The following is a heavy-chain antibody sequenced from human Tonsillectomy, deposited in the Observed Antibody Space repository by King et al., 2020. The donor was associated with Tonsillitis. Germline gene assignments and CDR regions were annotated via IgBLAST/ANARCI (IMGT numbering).Heavy chain of an antibody. CDR3: AKKTNNWNDVVPEDY. Sequence: VQLVESGGGLVQPGGSLRLSCAASGFTFSNYAMSWVRQAPGKGLEWVSVINNSGGSTYHADSVKGRFTISRDNSKNTLYLQMNSLRAEDTAVYYCAKKTNNWNDVVPEDYWGQGTLVTVSS. J-gene: IGHJ4*02. V-gene: IGHV3-23*04. D-gene: IGHD1-20*01. CDR2: INNSGGST. CDR1: GFTFSNYA.